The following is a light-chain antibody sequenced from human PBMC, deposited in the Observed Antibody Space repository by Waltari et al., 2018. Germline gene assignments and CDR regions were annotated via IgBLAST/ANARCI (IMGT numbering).Light chain of an antibody. CDR3: QQRRNWPLT. Sequence: EIVLTQSPATLSLSPGERATLSCRASHSVNWYLAWYQLRPGQAPRLLIYDASNRATGIPARFSGSGSETDFTLTISSLQPEDSAVYYCQQRRNWPLTFGGGTKVEIK. J-gene: IGKJ4*01. CDR1: HSVNWY. CDR2: DAS. V-gene: IGKV3-11*01.